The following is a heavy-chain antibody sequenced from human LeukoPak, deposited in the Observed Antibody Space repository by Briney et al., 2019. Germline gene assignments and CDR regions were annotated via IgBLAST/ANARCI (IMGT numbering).Heavy chain of an antibody. J-gene: IGHJ3*02. CDR1: GYTFTGYY. D-gene: IGHD3-9*01. CDR3: ARVVYFDSSDAFDI. Sequence: ASVKVSCKASGYTFTGYYMHWVRQAPGQGLEWMGWINPNSGGTNYAQKFQGRVTMTRDTSISTAYMELSRLRADETAGYYCARVVYFDSSDAFDIWGPRTIVTVSS. V-gene: IGHV1-2*02. CDR2: INPNSGGT.